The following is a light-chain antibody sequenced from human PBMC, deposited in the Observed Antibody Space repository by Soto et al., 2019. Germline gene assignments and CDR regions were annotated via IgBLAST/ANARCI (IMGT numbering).Light chain of an antibody. J-gene: IGLJ1*01. CDR1: TSDIGGYKY. Sequence: QSALTQPPSVSGSPGQSVTISCTGTTSDIGGYKYVSWYQQLPGKAPKLMIFDVTKRPSGVPDCFSGSNSGNTASLTISGLQAEDEAIYYCCSYARTTHVFGTGTKLTVL. CDR2: DVT. V-gene: IGLV2-11*01. CDR3: CSYARTTHV.